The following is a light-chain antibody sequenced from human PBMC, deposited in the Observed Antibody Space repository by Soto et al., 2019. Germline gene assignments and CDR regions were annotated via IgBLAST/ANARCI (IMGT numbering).Light chain of an antibody. V-gene: IGKV3-15*01. J-gene: IGKJ1*01. CDR3: QQYNNWPLT. Sequence: ELVLTQSPGTLSLSPGERATLSCRASQSVSSNLAWYQQEPGQSPRLLIYGASTRATGIPARFSGSGSGTEFTLTISSLQSEDFAVYYCQQYNNWPLTFGQGTKVDIK. CDR1: QSVSSN. CDR2: GAS.